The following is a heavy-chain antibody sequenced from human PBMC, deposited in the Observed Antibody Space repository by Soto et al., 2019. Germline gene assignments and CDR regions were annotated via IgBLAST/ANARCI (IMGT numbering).Heavy chain of an antibody. CDR3: SRFIMVGGWFDPNYYHGMDV. CDR2: ISGYNGNT. J-gene: IGHJ6*02. V-gene: IGHV1-18*01. D-gene: IGHD6-19*01. Sequence: QVQLVQSGAEVKKPGASVTVSCKTSGYTFSNYGINWVRQAPGQGPEWMGWISGYNGNTNYAKTVQGRVTMTSDTATGTVYMELRSLKSDDTAMYYCSRFIMVGGWFDPNYYHGMDVWGQGTTVTVSS. CDR1: GYTFSNYG.